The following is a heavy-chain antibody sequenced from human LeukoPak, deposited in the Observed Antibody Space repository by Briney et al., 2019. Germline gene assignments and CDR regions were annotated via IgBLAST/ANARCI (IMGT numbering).Heavy chain of an antibody. V-gene: IGHV4-4*07. Sequence: SETLSLTCTVSGGSISSYYWSWIRQPAGKGLEWIGRIYTSGSTSYNPSLKSRVTMSVDTSKNQFSLKLSSVTAADTAVYYCAREGAARPIDYYYYYMDVWGKGTTVTVSS. CDR3: AREGAARPIDYYYYYMDV. J-gene: IGHJ6*03. CDR1: GGSISSYY. D-gene: IGHD6-6*01. CDR2: IYTSGST.